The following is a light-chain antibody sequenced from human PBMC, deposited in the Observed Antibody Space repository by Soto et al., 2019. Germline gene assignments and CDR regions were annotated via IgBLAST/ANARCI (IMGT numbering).Light chain of an antibody. CDR3: KQADSFPQT. CDR1: QGIGTW. V-gene: IGKV1-12*01. CDR2: AAS. Sequence: DIQMTQSPSSVSASVAYRVTITFRSSQGIGTWLAWYQQKPGKGPNLLIYAASSLESGVPSRFSGSGSGTDFTLTISSLQTEDFATYYCKQADSFPQTFGKGTKVDIK. J-gene: IGKJ1*01.